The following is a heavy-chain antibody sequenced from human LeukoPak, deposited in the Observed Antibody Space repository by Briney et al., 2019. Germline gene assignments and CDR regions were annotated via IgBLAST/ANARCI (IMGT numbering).Heavy chain of an antibody. CDR2: MNPNSGNT. V-gene: IGHV1-8*01. CDR1: GYTFTSCD. J-gene: IGHJ4*02. CDR3: TRGSSGRRDN. Sequence: ASVKVSCKASGYTFTSCDINWVRQATGQGLEWMGRMNPNSGNTGYGQSFQGRITITRDISIGTAYMELSNLTSEDTAIYYCTRGSSGRRDNWGQGTLVTVSA. D-gene: IGHD6-19*01.